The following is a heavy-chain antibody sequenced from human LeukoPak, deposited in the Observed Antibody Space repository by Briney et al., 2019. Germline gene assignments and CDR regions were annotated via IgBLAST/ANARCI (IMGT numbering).Heavy chain of an antibody. CDR1: GYTFTSYG. CDR3: ARECRQVGASYYYYYYMDV. J-gene: IGHJ6*03. V-gene: IGHV1-18*01. D-gene: IGHD3-3*01. Sequence: GASVKVSCKASGYTFTSYGISWVRQAPGQGLEWMGWISAYNGNTNYAQKLQGRVTMTTDTSTSTAYMELRSLRSDDTAVYYCARECRQVGASYYYYYYMDVWGKGTTVTVSS. CDR2: ISAYNGNT.